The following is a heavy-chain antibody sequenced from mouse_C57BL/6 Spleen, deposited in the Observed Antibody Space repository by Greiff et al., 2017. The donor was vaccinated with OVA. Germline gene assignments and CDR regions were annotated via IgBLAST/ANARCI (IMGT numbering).Heavy chain of an antibody. V-gene: IGHV10-1*01. D-gene: IGHD1-1*01. J-gene: IGHJ4*01. CDR2: IRSKSNNYAT. CDR3: VRQGITTVVANYAMDY. Sequence: VQLKESGGGLVQPKGSLKLSCAASGFSFNTYAMNWVRQAPGKGLEWVARIRSKSNNYATYYADSVKDRFTISRDDSESMLYLQMNNLKTEDTAMYYCVRQGITTVVANYAMDYWGQGTSVTVSS. CDR1: GFSFNTYA.